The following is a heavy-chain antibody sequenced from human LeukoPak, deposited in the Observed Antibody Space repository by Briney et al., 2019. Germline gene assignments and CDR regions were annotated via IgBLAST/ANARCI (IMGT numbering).Heavy chain of an antibody. J-gene: IGHJ4*02. CDR2: ISGSGSTI. CDR1: GFTFSSCE. CDR3: ARDRGLLLWFGEINGIFDY. D-gene: IGHD3-10*01. V-gene: IGHV3-48*03. Sequence: GGSLRLSCAASGFTFSSCEMNWVRQAPGKGLEWVSYISGSGSTIYYADSVKGRFTISRDNAKNSLYLQMNSLRAEDTAVYYCARDRGLLLWFGEINGIFDYWGQGTLVTVSS.